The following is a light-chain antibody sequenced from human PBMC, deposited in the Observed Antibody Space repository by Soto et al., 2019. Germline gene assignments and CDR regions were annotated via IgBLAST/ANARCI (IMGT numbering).Light chain of an antibody. CDR2: EVN. CDR1: SSDVGGYNF. CDR3: SSYAGSTVL. Sequence: SALTQPPSASGSPGQSVTISCTGTSSDVGGYNFVAWYQQHPGKAPTLMIYEVNKRPSGVPDRFSGSKSGNTASLTVSGLQAEDEADYYCSSYAGSTVLFGGGTQLTVL. V-gene: IGLV2-8*01. J-gene: IGLJ2*01.